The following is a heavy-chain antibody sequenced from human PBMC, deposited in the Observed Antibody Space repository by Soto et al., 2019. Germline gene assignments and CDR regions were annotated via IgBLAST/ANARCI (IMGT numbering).Heavy chain of an antibody. CDR3: WGITGDYYYYYMDV. J-gene: IGHJ6*03. Sequence: GGSLRLSCAASGFTFSNAWMSWVRQAPGKGLEWVGRIKSKTDGGTTDYAAPVKGRFTISRDDSKNTLYLQMNSLKTEDTAVYYCWGITGDYYYYYMDVWGKGTTVTVSS. CDR2: IKSKTDGGTT. D-gene: IGHD7-27*01. V-gene: IGHV3-15*01. CDR1: GFTFSNAW.